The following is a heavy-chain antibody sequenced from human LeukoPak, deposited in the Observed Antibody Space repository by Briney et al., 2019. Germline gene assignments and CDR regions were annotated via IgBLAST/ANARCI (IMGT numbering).Heavy chain of an antibody. Sequence: GGSLRLSCAASGLTFRNHWMSWVRQAPGKGLEWVSAISGSGGSTYYADSVKGRFTISRDNSKNTLYLQMNSLRAEDTAVYYCANRIKYYYDSSGYFTTTPAAFDIWGQGTMVTVSS. CDR3: ANRIKYYYDSSGYFTTTPAAFDI. D-gene: IGHD3-22*01. CDR2: ISGSGGST. V-gene: IGHV3-23*01. J-gene: IGHJ3*02. CDR1: GLTFRNHW.